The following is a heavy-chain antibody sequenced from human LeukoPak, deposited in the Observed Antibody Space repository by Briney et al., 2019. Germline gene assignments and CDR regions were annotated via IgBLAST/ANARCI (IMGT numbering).Heavy chain of an antibody. J-gene: IGHJ4*02. V-gene: IGHV3-21*01. D-gene: IGHD5-24*01. CDR1: GFTFSSYS. Sequence: GGSLRLSCAASGFTFSSYSMNWVRQAPGKGLEWVSSISSSSSYIYYADSVKGRFTISRDNAKNSLYLQMNSLRAEDTAVYYCARLLELATPDYWGQGTLVTVSS. CDR2: ISSSSSYI. CDR3: ARLLELATPDY.